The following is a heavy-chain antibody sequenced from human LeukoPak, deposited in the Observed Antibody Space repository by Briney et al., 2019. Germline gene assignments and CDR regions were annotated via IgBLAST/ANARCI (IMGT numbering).Heavy chain of an antibody. CDR2: ISGSSTTI. Sequence: GGSLRLSCAASGFTFSSYSMNWVRQAPGKGLEWVSYISGSSTTIYYVDSVKGRFTISRDNAKNSLYLQMNSLRAEDTAVYYCAREPAAAGKNWFDPWGQGTLVTVSS. D-gene: IGHD6-25*01. CDR1: GFTFSSYS. J-gene: IGHJ5*02. CDR3: AREPAAAGKNWFDP. V-gene: IGHV3-48*04.